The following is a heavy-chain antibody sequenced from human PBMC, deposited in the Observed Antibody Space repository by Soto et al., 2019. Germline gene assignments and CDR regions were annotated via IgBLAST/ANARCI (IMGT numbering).Heavy chain of an antibody. CDR2: IIPILGIA. CDR3: AREDTAMGYDAFDI. D-gene: IGHD5-18*01. J-gene: IGHJ3*02. CDR1: GYTFTSYG. V-gene: IGHV1-69*04. Sequence: ASVKVSCKASGYTFTSYGISWVRQAPGQGLEWMGRIIPILGIANYAQKFQGRVTITADKSTSTAYMELSSLRSEDTAVYYCAREDTAMGYDAFDIWGQGTMVT.